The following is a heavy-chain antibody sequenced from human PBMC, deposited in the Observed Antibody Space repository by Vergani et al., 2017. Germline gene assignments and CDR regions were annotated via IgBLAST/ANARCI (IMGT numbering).Heavy chain of an antibody. CDR3: ARCVVPAARDYYYYYMDV. J-gene: IGHJ6*03. CDR2: IYPGDSDT. Sequence: EVQLVQSGAEVKKPGESLKISCKGSGYSFTSYWIGWVRQMPGKGLEWMGIIYPGDSDTRYSPSFQGQVTISADKSISTAYLQWSSLKASDTAMYYCARCVVPAARDYYYYYMDVWGKGTTVTVSS. D-gene: IGHD2-2*01. CDR1: GYSFTSYW. V-gene: IGHV5-51*03.